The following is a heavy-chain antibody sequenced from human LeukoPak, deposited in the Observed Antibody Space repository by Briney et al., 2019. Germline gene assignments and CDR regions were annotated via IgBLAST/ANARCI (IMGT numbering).Heavy chain of an antibody. CDR3: ARRTVTTLGY. J-gene: IGHJ4*02. CDR2: INHSGST. CDR1: GGSFSGYY. Sequence: PSETLSLTCAVYGGSFSGYYWSWIRQPPGKGLEWIGEINHSGSTNYNPSLKGRVTISVDTSKNQFSLKLSSVAAADTAVYYCARRTVTTLGYWGQGTLVTVSS. V-gene: IGHV4-34*01. D-gene: IGHD4-17*01.